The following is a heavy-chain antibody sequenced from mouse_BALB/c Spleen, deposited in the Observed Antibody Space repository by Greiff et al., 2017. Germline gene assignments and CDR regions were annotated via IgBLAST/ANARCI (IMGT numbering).Heavy chain of an antibody. J-gene: IGHJ1*01. CDR3: ARRGYDRYWYFDV. CDR2: INPSTGYT. V-gene: IGHV1-7*01. D-gene: IGHD2-2*01. CDR1: GYTFTSYW. Sequence: VKLLESGAELAKPGASVKMSCKASGYTFTSYWMHWVKQRPGQGLEWIGYINPSTGYTEYNQKFKDKATLTADKSSSTAYMQLSSLTSEDSAVYYCARRGYDRYWYFDVWGAGTTVTVSS.